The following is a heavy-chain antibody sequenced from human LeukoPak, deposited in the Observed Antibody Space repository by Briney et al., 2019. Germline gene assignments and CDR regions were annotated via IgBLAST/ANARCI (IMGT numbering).Heavy chain of an antibody. CDR2: INHSGST. CDR3: ARAGAFTMVRGVMNYFDY. D-gene: IGHD3-10*01. V-gene: IGHV4-34*01. CDR1: GGSSSGYY. J-gene: IGHJ4*02. Sequence: SETLSLTCAVYGGSSSGYYWSWIRQPPGKGLEWIGEINHSGSTNYNPSLKSRVTISVDTSKNQFSLKLSSVTAADTAVYYCARAGAFTMVRGVMNYFDYWGQGTLVTVSS.